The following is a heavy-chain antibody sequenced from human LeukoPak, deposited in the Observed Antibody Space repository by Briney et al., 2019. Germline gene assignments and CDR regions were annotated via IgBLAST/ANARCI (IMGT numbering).Heavy chain of an antibody. Sequence: ASVTVSFKASGYTFTVYYMHWVRQAPGQGLEWMGWINPNSGGTNYAQKFQGRVTMTRDTSISTAYMELSRLRSDDTAVYYCARGGVVVRDGVYYYYMDVWGKGTTVTVSS. CDR3: ARGGVVVRDGVYYYYMDV. CDR1: GYTFTVYY. CDR2: INPNSGGT. V-gene: IGHV1-2*02. J-gene: IGHJ6*03. D-gene: IGHD2-15*01.